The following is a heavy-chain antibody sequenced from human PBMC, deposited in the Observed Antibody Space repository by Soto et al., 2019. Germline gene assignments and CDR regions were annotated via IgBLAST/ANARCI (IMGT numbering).Heavy chain of an antibody. Sequence: ASVKVSCKASGGTFSSYAISWVRQAPGQGLEWMGGIIPIFGTANYAQKFQGRVTITADESTSTAYMELSSLRSEDTAVYYCARDEYSYGYRLGEATHYNYYMDVWGKGTTVTVSS. V-gene: IGHV1-69*13. D-gene: IGHD5-18*01. CDR2: IIPIFGTA. J-gene: IGHJ6*03. CDR3: ARDEYSYGYRLGEATHYNYYMDV. CDR1: GGTFSSYA.